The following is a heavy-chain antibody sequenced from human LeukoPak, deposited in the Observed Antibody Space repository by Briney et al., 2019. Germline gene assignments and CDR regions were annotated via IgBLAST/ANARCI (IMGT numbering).Heavy chain of an antibody. CDR1: GFTLSSNW. CDR2: ISSSGSTI. Sequence: QSGGSLRLSCAASGFTLSSNWMSWVRQAPGKGLEWVSYISSSGSTIYYADSVKGRFTISRDNAKNSLYLQMNSLRAEDTAVYYCARGGGSNVGEYLDAFDIWGQGTMVTVSS. V-gene: IGHV3-48*04. CDR3: ARGGGSNVGEYLDAFDI. J-gene: IGHJ3*02. D-gene: IGHD3-10*01.